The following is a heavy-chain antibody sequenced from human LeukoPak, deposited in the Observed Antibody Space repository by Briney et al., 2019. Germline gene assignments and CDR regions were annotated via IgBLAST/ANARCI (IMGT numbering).Heavy chain of an antibody. CDR2: IKQDGSEK. Sequence: GGSLRLSCADSGFTFSSYWMSWVRQAPGKGLEWVANIKQDGSEKYYVDSVKGRFTISRDNAKNSLYLQMNSLRAEDTAVYYCARGWDYGRYFDYWGQGTLVTVSS. CDR1: GFTFSSYW. J-gene: IGHJ4*02. CDR3: ARGWDYGRYFDY. D-gene: IGHD4-17*01. V-gene: IGHV3-7*03.